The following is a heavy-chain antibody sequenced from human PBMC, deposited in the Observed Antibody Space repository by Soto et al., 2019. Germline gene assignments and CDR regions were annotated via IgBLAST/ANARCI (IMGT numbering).Heavy chain of an antibody. CDR3: ARGRDEYKLGNV. CDR1: GGSLSDYY. D-gene: IGHD1-1*01. Sequence: QVQLQQWGAGLLKPSETLSLTCAVSGGSLSDYYWPWIRQSPGKGLEWIGEIHPSGSTYYNPSLSSRFTISVDTSKNQFSLKLTSLTAADTAIYYCARGRDEYKLGNVWGHGTTVTVSS. CDR2: IHPSGST. V-gene: IGHV4-34*01. J-gene: IGHJ6*02.